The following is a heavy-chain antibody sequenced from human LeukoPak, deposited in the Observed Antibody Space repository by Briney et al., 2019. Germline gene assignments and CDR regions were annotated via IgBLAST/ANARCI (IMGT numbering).Heavy chain of an antibody. CDR1: GGSISSYY. CDR3: ARDTYYYDSSGYFPFDY. V-gene: IGHV4-59*12. D-gene: IGHD3-22*01. Sequence: SETLSLTCTVSGGSISSYYWSWIRQPPGKGLEWIGYIYYSGSTNYNPSLKSRVTISVETSKNQFSLKLSSVTAADTAVYYCARDTYYYDSSGYFPFDYWGQGTLVTVSS. J-gene: IGHJ4*02. CDR2: IYYSGST.